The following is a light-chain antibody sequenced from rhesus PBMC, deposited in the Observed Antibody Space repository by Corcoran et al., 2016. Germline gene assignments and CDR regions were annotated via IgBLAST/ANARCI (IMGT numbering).Light chain of an antibody. J-gene: IGKJ1*01. CDR3: QQHNSYPWT. CDR1: QGISSY. Sequence: DIQMTQSPSSLSASVGDTVTITCRASQGISSYLAWYQQKPGKAPKLLIYKASTLQSGVPSRLSGSGSGTDFTLTISSLQPEDFATYYCQQHNSYPWTFGQGTKVEIK. CDR2: KAS. V-gene: IGKV1-25*01.